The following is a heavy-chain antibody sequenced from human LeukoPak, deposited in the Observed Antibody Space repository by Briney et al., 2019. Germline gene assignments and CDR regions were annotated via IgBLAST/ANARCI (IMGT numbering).Heavy chain of an antibody. CDR2: IIPIFGTA. D-gene: IGHD3-3*01. J-gene: IGHJ4*02. V-gene: IGHV1-69*05. Sequence: ASVKVSCKASGGTFSSYAISWVRQAPGQGLEWMGGIIPIFGTANYAQKFQGRVTITTDESTSTAYMELSSLRSEDTAVYYCARDSYYDFWSGYRAGDYWGQGTLVTVSS. CDR3: ARDSYYDFWSGYRAGDY. CDR1: GGTFSSYA.